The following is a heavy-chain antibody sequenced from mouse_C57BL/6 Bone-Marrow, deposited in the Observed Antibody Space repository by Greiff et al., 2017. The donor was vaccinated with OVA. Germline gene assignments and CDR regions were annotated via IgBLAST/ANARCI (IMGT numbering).Heavy chain of an antibody. CDR3: AQTVVAGFDY. D-gene: IGHD1-1*01. CDR1: GYTFTSYW. Sequence: QVQLQQPGPELVKPGASVKLSCKASGYTFTSYWIHWVKQRPGQGLEWIGNINPSNGDTDYNEKFKNRATLTVDKSSSTAYIQLSRLRSEDSAVLFCAQTVVAGFDYWGQGTTLTFSS. J-gene: IGHJ2*01. CDR2: INPSNGDT. V-gene: IGHV1-53*01.